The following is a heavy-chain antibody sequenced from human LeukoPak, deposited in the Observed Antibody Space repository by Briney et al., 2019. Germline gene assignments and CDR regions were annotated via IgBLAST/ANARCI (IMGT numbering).Heavy chain of an antibody. CDR2: IYYSGST. J-gene: IGHJ5*02. D-gene: IGHD3-9*01. Sequence: PSETLSLTCTVSGGSISSSSYYWGWIRQPPGKGLEWIGSIYYSGSTYYNPSLKSRVTISVDTSKNQFSLKLSSVTAADTAVYYCARARYFAWLLNWFDPWGQGTLVTVSS. CDR1: GGSISSSSYY. V-gene: IGHV4-39*07. CDR3: ARARYFAWLLNWFDP.